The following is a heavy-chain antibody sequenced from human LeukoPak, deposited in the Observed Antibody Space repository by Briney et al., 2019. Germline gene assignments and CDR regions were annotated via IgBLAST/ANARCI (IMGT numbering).Heavy chain of an antibody. CDR3: ARWNYYDNRGYSDDAFDI. CDR2: INHSGST. CDR1: GGSFSGYY. J-gene: IGHJ3*02. V-gene: IGHV4-34*01. Sequence: PSETLSLTCAVYGGSFSGYYWSWIRQPPGKGLEWIGEINHSGSTNYNPSLKSRVTISVDKSKNHLSLKLSSVTAADTAVYYCARWNYYDNRGYSDDAFDIWGQGTMVTVSS. D-gene: IGHD3-22*01.